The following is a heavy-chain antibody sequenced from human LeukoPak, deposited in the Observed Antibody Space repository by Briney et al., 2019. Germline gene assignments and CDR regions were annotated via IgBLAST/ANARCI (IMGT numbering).Heavy chain of an antibody. J-gene: IGHJ5*02. CDR1: GFTVSSNY. D-gene: IGHD3-10*01. Sequence: PGGSLRLSCAASGFTVSSNYMSWVRQAPGKGLEWDSVIYSGGSTYYADSVKGRFTISRDNSKNTLYLQLNSLRAEDTAVYYCARSPYYGSGSYSWFDPWGQGTLVTVSS. CDR3: ARSPYYGSGSYSWFDP. CDR2: IYSGGST. V-gene: IGHV3-66*01.